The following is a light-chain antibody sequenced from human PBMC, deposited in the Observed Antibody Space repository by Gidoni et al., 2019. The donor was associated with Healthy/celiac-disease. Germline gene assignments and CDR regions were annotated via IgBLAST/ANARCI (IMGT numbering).Light chain of an antibody. CDR2: WAS. CDR3: QQYNSTPLA. CDR1: QSVLSSSNNKNY. V-gene: IGKV4-1*01. J-gene: IGKJ3*01. Sequence: DIVMTQSPDSLAVSLGERATINRKSSQSVLSSSNNKNYLAWYQQKPGQPPKLLIYWASTRESGVPDLFGGSGSGTDFTLTISSLQAEYVTVYYCQQYNSTPLAFXPXTKVDIK.